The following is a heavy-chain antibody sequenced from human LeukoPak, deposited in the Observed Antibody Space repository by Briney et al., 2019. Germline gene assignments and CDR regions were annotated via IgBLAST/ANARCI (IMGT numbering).Heavy chain of an antibody. CDR2: ISNNGGYT. Sequence: GGSLRLSCAASGFTFSSSAMSWVRQAPGKGLEWVSAISNNGGYTYYADSVQGRFTISRDSSKNTVFLQMNSLRAEDTAVYYCARGDFDYWGQGTLVTVSS. J-gene: IGHJ4*02. CDR3: ARGDFDY. V-gene: IGHV3-23*01. CDR1: GFTFSSSA.